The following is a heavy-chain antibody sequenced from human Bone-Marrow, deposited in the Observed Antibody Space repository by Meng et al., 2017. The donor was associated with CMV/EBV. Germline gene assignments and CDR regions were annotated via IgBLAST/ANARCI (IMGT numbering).Heavy chain of an antibody. CDR2: IYYSGST. Sequence: SETLSLTCTVSGGSISSYYWSWIRQPPGKGLEWIGYIYYSGSTNYNPSFKSRVTISVDTSKNQFSLKLSSVTAADTAVYYCARVSITIFGVVIFYYFDYWGQGTLVTVSS. CDR1: GGSISSYY. J-gene: IGHJ4*02. CDR3: ARVSITIFGVVIFYYFDY. V-gene: IGHV4-59*01. D-gene: IGHD3-3*01.